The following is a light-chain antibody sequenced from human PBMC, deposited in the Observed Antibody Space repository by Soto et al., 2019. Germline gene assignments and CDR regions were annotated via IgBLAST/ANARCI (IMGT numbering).Light chain of an antibody. CDR2: ATS. J-gene: IGKJ5*01. V-gene: IGKV3-20*01. Sequence: EIVLTQSPGALSLSPGERATLSCRASLSVCRGYLAWDQQKPGQAPRLLIFATSRRATGIPDRFSGSGSGTDFTLTISRLEPEDVAVYYCQQYGSSPPITFGQGTRLEIK. CDR1: LSVCRGY. CDR3: QQYGSSPPIT.